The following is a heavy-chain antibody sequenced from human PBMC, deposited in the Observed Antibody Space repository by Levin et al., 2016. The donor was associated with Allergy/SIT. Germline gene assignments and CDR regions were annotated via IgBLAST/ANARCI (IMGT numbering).Heavy chain of an antibody. CDR1: GYTFSDYW. Sequence: KISCKGSGYTFSDYWIAWVRQMPGKGLEWMGIIYPGDSDTRYSPSFQGQVTISVDKSISTAYLQWSSLKASDTAMYYCARGNTENWFGPWGQGTLVTVSS. CDR2: IYPGDSDT. D-gene: IGHD1-14*01. V-gene: IGHV5-51*01. J-gene: IGHJ5*02. CDR3: ARGNTENWFGP.